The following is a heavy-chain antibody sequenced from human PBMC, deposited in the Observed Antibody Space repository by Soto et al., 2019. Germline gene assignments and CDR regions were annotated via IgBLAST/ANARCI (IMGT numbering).Heavy chain of an antibody. Sequence: QVQLVESGGDLVKRGGSLRLSCAASGYTFSDYYMSWIRQAPGKGLEWISYIDTSSTKIYYADSVKGRFTISRDNAKNSLYLEMNSLRDEDTAVYYCASHYEMWSGYLSPVDYWCQGTLVTVSS. CDR2: IDTSSTKI. V-gene: IGHV3-11*01. J-gene: IGHJ4*02. D-gene: IGHD3-3*01. CDR3: ASHYEMWSGYLSPVDY. CDR1: GYTFSDYY.